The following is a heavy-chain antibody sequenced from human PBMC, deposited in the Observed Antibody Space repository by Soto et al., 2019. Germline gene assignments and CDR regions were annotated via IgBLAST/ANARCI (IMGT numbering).Heavy chain of an antibody. D-gene: IGHD1-1*01. CDR1: GFTVSSNY. CDR2: IYSGGST. V-gene: IGHV3-53*04. Sequence: EVQLVESGGGLVQPGGSLRLSCAASGFTVSSNYMSWVRQAPGKGLEWASVIYSGGSTNYADSVKGRFTISKHNSKNTLYLQMNSLKAEDAAVYYCARDLVLEPEDWGQGTLVTVSS. CDR3: ARDLVLEPED. J-gene: IGHJ4*02.